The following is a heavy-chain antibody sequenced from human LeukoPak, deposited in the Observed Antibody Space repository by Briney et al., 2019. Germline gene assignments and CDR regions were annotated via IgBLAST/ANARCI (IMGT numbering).Heavy chain of an antibody. CDR3: ARPHGGNPPDAFDI. D-gene: IGHD4-23*01. J-gene: IGHJ3*02. CDR2: IYPGDSDT. V-gene: IGHV5-51*01. Sequence: GESPKISCKGSGYSLSDFWIVWVRQMPGQGLEWMGIIYPGDSDTRYSPSFQGQVTISADKSISTAYLQWSSLKASDTAMYYCARPHGGNPPDAFDIWGQGTMVTVSS. CDR1: GYSLSDFW.